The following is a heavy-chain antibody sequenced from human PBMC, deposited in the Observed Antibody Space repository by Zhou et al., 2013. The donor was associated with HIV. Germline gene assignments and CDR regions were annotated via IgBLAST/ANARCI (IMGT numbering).Heavy chain of an antibody. CDR3: ARDQPKPYYYDSRGYYYSGHNWFDP. Sequence: QVQVVQSGAEVKKPGASVKVSCKASGYTFTSYGISWVRQAPGQGLEWMGWISADNGNTNYALKLQGRGTMTTDTSTSTAYMALRSLRSDDTAVYYCARDQPKPYYYDSRGYYYSGHNWFDPWGQGTLVTVSS. CDR1: GYTFTSYG. J-gene: IGHJ5*02. V-gene: IGHV1-18*01. D-gene: IGHD3-22*01. CDR2: ISADNGNT.